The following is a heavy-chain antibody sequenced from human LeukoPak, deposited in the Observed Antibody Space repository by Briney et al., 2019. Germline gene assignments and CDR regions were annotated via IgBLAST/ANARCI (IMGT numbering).Heavy chain of an antibody. CDR2: ISYDGSNK. J-gene: IGHJ4*02. D-gene: IGHD3-22*01. V-gene: IGHV3-30-3*01. CDR3: AAEVLQYYYDSSGYYAKGDY. CDR1: GFTFSSYA. Sequence: GGSLRLSCAASGFTFSSYAMHWVRQAPGKGLEWVVVISYDGSNKYYADSVKGRFTISRDNSKNTLYLQMNSLRAEDTAVYYCAAEVLQYYYDSSGYYAKGDYWGQGTLVTVSS.